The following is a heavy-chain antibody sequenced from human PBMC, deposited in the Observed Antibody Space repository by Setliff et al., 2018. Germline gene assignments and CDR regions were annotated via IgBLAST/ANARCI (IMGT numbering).Heavy chain of an antibody. Sequence: GASVKVSCKASGGTFSSYAISWVRQAHGQGLEWMGGIIPIFGTANYAQKFQGRVTITADESTSTAYMELSSLRSEDTAVYYCARDGDNYYDSSGYYLNHAFDIWGQGTMVTVSS. V-gene: IGHV1-69*13. CDR2: IIPIFGTA. CDR3: ARDGDNYYDSSGYYLNHAFDI. CDR1: GGTFSSYA. D-gene: IGHD3-22*01. J-gene: IGHJ3*02.